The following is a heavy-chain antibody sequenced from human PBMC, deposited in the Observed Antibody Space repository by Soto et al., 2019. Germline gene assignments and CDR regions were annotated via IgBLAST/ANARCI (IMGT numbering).Heavy chain of an antibody. CDR1: GFTFSSYG. Sequence: QVQLVESGGGVVQPGRSLRLSCAASGFTFSSYGMHWVRQAPGKGLEWVAVISSDGSDKNYADSMKGRFSISRDNSRNTLFLQMNSLRPEDTAVFYCAKEPYDSTGFYYSFHHWGQGTLVTVSS. CDR3: AKEPYDSTGFYYSFHH. V-gene: IGHV3-30*18. CDR2: ISSDGSDK. D-gene: IGHD3-22*01. J-gene: IGHJ4*02.